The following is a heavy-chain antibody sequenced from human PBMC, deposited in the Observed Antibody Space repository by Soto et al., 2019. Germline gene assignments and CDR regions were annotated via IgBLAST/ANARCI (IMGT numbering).Heavy chain of an antibody. V-gene: IGHV1-3*01. D-gene: IGHD3-16*02. J-gene: IGHJ4*02. Sequence: ASVKVSCKASGYTFTSYAMHWVRQAPGQRLEWMGWINAGNGNTKYSQKFQGRVTITRDTSASTAYMELSSLRSEDTAVYYCARVHMITFGGVIVILPYSDYWGQGTLVTVSS. CDR1: GYTFTSYA. CDR3: ARVHMITFGGVIVILPYSDY. CDR2: INAGNGNT.